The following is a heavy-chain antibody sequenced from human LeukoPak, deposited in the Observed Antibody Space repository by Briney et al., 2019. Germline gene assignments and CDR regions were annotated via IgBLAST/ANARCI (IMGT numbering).Heavy chain of an antibody. V-gene: IGHV4-61*01. D-gene: IGHD3-3*01. Sequence: SETLSLTCTVSGGSVNSGSYYWNWIRQPPGKGLEWIGYIYYSGSTNYNPSLKSRVTISVDTSKNQFSLKLSSVTAADTAVYYCARAKAPVLGFWSGYYDGSDDYGMDVWGQGTTVTVSS. CDR3: ARAKAPVLGFWSGYYDGSDDYGMDV. CDR1: GGSVNSGSYY. J-gene: IGHJ6*02. CDR2: IYYSGST.